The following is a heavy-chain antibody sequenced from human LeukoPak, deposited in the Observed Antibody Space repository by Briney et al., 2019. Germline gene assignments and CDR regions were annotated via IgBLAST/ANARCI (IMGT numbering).Heavy chain of an antibody. CDR2: IYYSGST. V-gene: IGHV4-59*08. D-gene: IGHD2-15*01. CDR3: ASRPTPPSPFDP. Sequence: SETLSLTCTVSGGSISSYYWSWIRPPPGKGLEWIGYIYYSGSTNYNPSLKSRVTISVDTSKNQFSLRLSSVTAADTAVYYCASRPTPPSPFDPWGQGTLVTVSS. CDR1: GGSISSYY. J-gene: IGHJ5*02.